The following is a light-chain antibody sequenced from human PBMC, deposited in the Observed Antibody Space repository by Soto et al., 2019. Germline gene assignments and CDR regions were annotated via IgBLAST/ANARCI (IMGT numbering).Light chain of an antibody. CDR1: QXISXX. CDR3: QQYNSYPLT. J-gene: IGKJ4*01. Sequence: DIPMTQSPSTLSASVGXXXTIXXXASQXISXXLAWYQQKPGKAPKLLIYKASSLESGVPSRFSGSGSGTEFTLTISSLQPDDXATYYCQQYNSYPLTFGGGTKVEIK. V-gene: IGKV1-5*03. CDR2: KAS.